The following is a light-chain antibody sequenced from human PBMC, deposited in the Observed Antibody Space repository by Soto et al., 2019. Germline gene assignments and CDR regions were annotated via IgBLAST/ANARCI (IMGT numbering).Light chain of an antibody. CDR1: NSDVGGYNY. V-gene: IGLV2-14*01. J-gene: IGLJ1*01. Sequence: SALTQPASVSGSPGQSITISCTGTNSDVGGYNYVSWYQQLPGKAPELMIYEVSHRPSGVSNRFSGSKSDNTASLTISGLQAEDEADYYCSSYTSISTLYVFGTGTKVTVL. CDR2: EVS. CDR3: SSYTSISTLYV.